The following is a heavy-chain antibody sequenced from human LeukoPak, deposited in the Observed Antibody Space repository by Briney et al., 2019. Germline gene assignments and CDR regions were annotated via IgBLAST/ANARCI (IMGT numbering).Heavy chain of an antibody. CDR2: ISGSGGST. CDR3: AKDLRSAVAPFFLDY. V-gene: IGHV3-23*01. D-gene: IGHD6-19*01. J-gene: IGHJ4*02. Sequence: GGSLRLSCAASGFTFSSYSMNWVRQAPGKGLEWVSAISGSGGSTYYADSVKGRFTISRDNSKNTLYLQMNSLRAEDTAVYYCAKDLRSAVAPFFLDYWGQGTLVTVSS. CDR1: GFTFSSYS.